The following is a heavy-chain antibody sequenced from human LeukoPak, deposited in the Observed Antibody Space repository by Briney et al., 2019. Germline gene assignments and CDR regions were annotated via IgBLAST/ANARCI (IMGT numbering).Heavy chain of an antibody. CDR1: GFTFDDYA. V-gene: IGHV3-9*01. CDR2: ISWNSGSI. D-gene: IGHD6-13*01. J-gene: IGHJ5*02. CDR3: ARGYIAAAAPGWFDP. Sequence: GGSLRLSCAASGFTFDDYAMHWVRQAPGKGLEWVSGISWNSGSIGYADSVKGRFTISRDNAKNSLYLQMNSLRAEDTALYHCARGYIAAAAPGWFDPWGQGTLVTVSS.